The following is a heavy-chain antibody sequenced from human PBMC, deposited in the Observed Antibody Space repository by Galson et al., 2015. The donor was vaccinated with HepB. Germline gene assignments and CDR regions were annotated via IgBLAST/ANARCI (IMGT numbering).Heavy chain of an antibody. CDR1: GFTSSSYT. Sequence: SLRLSCAASGFTSSSYTMKWVRQAPGTGLEWISSIDSSNSYIYYADPVKGRFTISRANAKNSLYLQMNSLRAEDTAIYYCARDERLVLDNWGQGTLVTVSS. J-gene: IGHJ4*02. CDR3: ARDERLVLDN. CDR2: IDSSNSYI. D-gene: IGHD6-6*01. V-gene: IGHV3-21*01.